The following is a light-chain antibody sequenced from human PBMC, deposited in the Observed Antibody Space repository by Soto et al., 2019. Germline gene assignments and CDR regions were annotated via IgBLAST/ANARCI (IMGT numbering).Light chain of an antibody. J-gene: IGKJ2*01. Sequence: EIGMTQSPATLSVSPGERATLSCRASQSVSGNLAWYQQKRGQAPRLLIYGASTRATGIPARFSGSGSGTEFTLSISSLQSEDFALDYCQQYNKWPPYTFGQGTKLEIK. CDR2: GAS. CDR3: QQYNKWPPYT. V-gene: IGKV3-15*01. CDR1: QSVSGN.